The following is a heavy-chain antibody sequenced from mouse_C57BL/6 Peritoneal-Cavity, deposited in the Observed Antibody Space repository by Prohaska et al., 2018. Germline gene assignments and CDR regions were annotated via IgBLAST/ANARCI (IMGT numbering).Heavy chain of an antibody. CDR2: INTDSSTI. CDR1: GIDFSRYW. D-gene: IGHD4-1*02. V-gene: IGHV4-1*01. CDR3: ARQLGTSFDY. Sequence: EVKLLQSGGGLVQPGGSLKLSCAASGIDFSRYWMSWVRRAPGKGLECIGEINTDSSTINYAPSLKDKFSISRDNAKNTLYLQMSKVRSEDTALYYCARQLGTSFDYWGQGTTLTVSS. J-gene: IGHJ2*01.